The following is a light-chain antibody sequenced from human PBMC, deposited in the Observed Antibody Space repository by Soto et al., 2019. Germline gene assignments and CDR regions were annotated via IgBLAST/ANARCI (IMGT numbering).Light chain of an antibody. CDR3: LQYGSSPHT. V-gene: IGKV3-20*01. Sequence: EIVLTQSPATLSLSPGESATLSCRASRSVSNYLAWYQQKPGQAPRLLIYGASSRATGIPDRFSGSGSWTDFTLTISRLEPEDFAVYYCLQYGSSPHTFGQGTRLEIK. CDR2: GAS. CDR1: RSVSNY. J-gene: IGKJ5*01.